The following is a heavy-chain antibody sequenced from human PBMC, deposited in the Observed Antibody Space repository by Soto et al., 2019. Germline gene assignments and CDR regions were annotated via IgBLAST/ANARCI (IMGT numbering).Heavy chain of an antibody. J-gene: IGHJ5*02. V-gene: IGHV4-34*01. CDR3: ARRNYDILTGYYRGWFDP. Sequence: QVQLQQWGAGLLKPSETLSLTCAVYGGSFSGYYWSWIRQPPGKGLEWNGEINHSGSTNYNPSLKSRVTISVDTAKNQFSLKLSSVTAADTAVYYGARRNYDILTGYYRGWFDPWGQGTLVTVSS. CDR1: GGSFSGYY. CDR2: INHSGST. D-gene: IGHD3-9*01.